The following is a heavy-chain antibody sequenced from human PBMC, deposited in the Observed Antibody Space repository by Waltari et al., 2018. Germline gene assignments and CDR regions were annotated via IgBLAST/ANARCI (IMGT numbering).Heavy chain of an antibody. CDR1: GFSVSNNY. CDR3: AKWTGGSLGAFDN. CDR2: IYSCGHT. V-gene: IGHV3-53*01. D-gene: IGHD7-27*01. J-gene: IGHJ3*02. Sequence: EVQLVESGGGLIQPGGSLRLSCEASGFSVSNNYMGWVRQAPVKGLEWVSVIYSCGHTYDADAVRGRFTISRDTSQNTVYLQMPSLRVDDTALYYCAKWTGGSLGAFDNWGQGTMVTVSS.